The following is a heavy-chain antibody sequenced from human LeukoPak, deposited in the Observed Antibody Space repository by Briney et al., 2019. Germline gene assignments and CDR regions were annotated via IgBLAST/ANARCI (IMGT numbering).Heavy chain of an antibody. Sequence: ASVKVSCKASGGTFSSYAISWVRQAPGQGLEWMGRIIPIFGTANYAQKFQGRVTITTDESTSTAYMELSSLRSEDTAVYYCALAPVSPGSFDPWGQGTLVTVPS. V-gene: IGHV1-69*05. CDR1: GGTFSSYA. CDR2: IIPIFGTA. D-gene: IGHD3-10*01. J-gene: IGHJ5*02. CDR3: ALAPVSPGSFDP.